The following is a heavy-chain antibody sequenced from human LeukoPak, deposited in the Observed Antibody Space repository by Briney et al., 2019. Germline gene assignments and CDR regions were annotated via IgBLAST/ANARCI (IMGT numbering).Heavy chain of an antibody. J-gene: IGHJ4*02. D-gene: IGHD6-19*01. CDR3: ARSGPIEVAGVDY. CDR2: IYSSGNT. Sequence: ASETLSLTCIVSGGSIISYYWSWIRQPAGKGLEWIGRIYSSGNTNYNPSLKSRVTILVDKSKNQFSLKLSSVTAADTAVYYCARSGPIEVAGVDYWGQGTLVTVSS. CDR1: GGSIISYY. V-gene: IGHV4-4*07.